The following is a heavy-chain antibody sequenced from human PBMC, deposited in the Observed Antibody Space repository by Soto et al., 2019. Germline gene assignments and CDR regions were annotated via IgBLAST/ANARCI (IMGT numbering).Heavy chain of an antibody. CDR3: TKTGTTLGV. CDR1: GFTFSGSA. V-gene: IGHV3-73*02. Sequence: EVQLVESGGGLVQPGGSLKLSCAASGFTFSGSAMHWVRQASGKGLEWVGRIRSKANSYATAYAASVKGRFTISRDDSKNPAYLQMNSLKTEDTAVYYCTKTGTTLGVWGQGTLVTVSS. J-gene: IGHJ4*02. CDR2: IRSKANSYAT. D-gene: IGHD1-1*01.